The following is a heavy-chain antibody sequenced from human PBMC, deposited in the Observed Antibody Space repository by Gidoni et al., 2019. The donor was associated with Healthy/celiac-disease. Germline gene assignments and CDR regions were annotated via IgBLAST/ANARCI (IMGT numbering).Heavy chain of an antibody. J-gene: IGHJ4*02. Sequence: QVQLQESAPGLVKPSETLSLTCTVSGGPISSYYWSWIRQPPGKGLEWIGYIYYRGSTNYNPSLKSRVTRSVDTSKNQFSLKLSSVTAADTAVYYCARYYYDSSGFDYWGQGTLVTVSS. V-gene: IGHV4-59*01. CDR1: GGPISSYY. CDR3: ARYYYDSSGFDY. D-gene: IGHD3-22*01. CDR2: IYYRGST.